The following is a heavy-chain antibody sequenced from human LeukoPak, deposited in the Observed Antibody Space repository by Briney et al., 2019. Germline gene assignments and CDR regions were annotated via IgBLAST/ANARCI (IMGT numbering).Heavy chain of an antibody. CDR3: ARGPHITIFGVVIPFDY. J-gene: IGHJ4*02. CDR1: GGSISSSSYY. D-gene: IGHD3-3*01. V-gene: IGHV4-39*01. Sequence: SETLSLTCTVSGGSISSSSYYWGWIRQPPGKGLEWIGSIYYSGSTYYNPSLKRRVTIYVDTSKNQFSLKLSSVTAADTAVYYCARGPHITIFGVVIPFDYWGQGTLVTVSS. CDR2: IYYSGST.